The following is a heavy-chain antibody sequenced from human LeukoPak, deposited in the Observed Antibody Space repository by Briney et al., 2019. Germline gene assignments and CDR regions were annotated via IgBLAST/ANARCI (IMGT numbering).Heavy chain of an antibody. D-gene: IGHD5-12*01. V-gene: IGHV3-30*02. CDR3: ARGAGYSGYEWNDY. CDR1: GFSFSSYG. Sequence: ETGGSLRLSCAGSGFSFSSYGMHWVRQAPGKGLEWMAFIRSDGSNKYYADSVKGRFTISRDNSKNTLYLQMNSLRAEDTALYHCARGAGYSGYEWNDYWGQGTLVTVSS. J-gene: IGHJ4*02. CDR2: IRSDGSNK.